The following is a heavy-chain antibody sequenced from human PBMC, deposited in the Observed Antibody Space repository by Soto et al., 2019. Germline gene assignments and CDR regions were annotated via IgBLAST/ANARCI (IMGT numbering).Heavy chain of an antibody. CDR3: AKGSNITYYYYYMDV. V-gene: IGHV3-30*18. CDR1: GFTFSSYG. J-gene: IGHJ6*03. D-gene: IGHD4-4*01. CDR2: ISYDGSNN. Sequence: QVQLVESGGGVVQPGRSLRLSCAASGFTFSSYGMHWVRQAPGKGLEWVAVISYDGSNNYYADSVKGRFTISRDNSKNPLYLQMNSLRAEDTAVYYCAKGSNITYYYYYMDVWGKGTTVTVSS.